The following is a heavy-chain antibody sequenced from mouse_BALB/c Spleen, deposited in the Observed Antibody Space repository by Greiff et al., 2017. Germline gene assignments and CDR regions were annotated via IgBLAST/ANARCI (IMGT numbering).Heavy chain of an antibody. V-gene: IGHV14-3*02. J-gene: IGHJ2*01. CDR3: ASPTFDY. D-gene: IGHD2-10*01. CDR2: IDPANGNT. Sequence: VQLQQSGAELVKPGASVKLSCTASGFNIKDTYMHWVKQRPEQGLEWIGRIDPANGNTKYDPKFQGKSTITADTSSTTAYRPLSRLTSADTAVYYCASPTFDYWGQGTTLTVSS. CDR1: GFNIKDTY.